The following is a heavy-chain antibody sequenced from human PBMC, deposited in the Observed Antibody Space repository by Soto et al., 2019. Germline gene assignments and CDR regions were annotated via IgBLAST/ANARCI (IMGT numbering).Heavy chain of an antibody. J-gene: IGHJ4*02. D-gene: IGHD5-12*01. CDR3: AREYGLEMATLDF. Sequence: QVPLVESGGGVVQPGRSLSLSCAASGFTFRSYAMHWVRQAPGKGLEWVAAISYDGSNKYYADSVKGRFTIARDNSKNTLYLQMNSLRVEDTAVYYCAREYGLEMATLDFWGQGTLVTVSS. CDR2: ISYDGSNK. CDR1: GFTFRSYA. V-gene: IGHV3-30-3*01.